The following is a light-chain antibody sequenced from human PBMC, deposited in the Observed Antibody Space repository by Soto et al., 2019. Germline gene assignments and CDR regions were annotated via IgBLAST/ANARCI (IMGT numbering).Light chain of an antibody. CDR2: GAS. Sequence: EIVLTQSPGTLSLSPGERATLSCRASQSVTSNYVAWYQQKPGQAPRLLIYGASSRATGIPDRFSGSGSGRDFTLTISSLQPDDFATYYCQQYNSYWTFGQGTKVEIK. J-gene: IGKJ1*01. CDR3: QQYNSYWT. V-gene: IGKV3-20*01. CDR1: QSVTSNY.